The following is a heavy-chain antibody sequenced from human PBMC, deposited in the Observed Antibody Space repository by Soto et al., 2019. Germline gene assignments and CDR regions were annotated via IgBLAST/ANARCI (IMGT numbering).Heavy chain of an antibody. CDR1: GYRITEVS. V-gene: IGHV1-24*01. CDR2: FDPEDGET. CDR3: ATVVLRFLEWQRTNWFDP. J-gene: IGHJ5*02. Sequence: APVKGSCKVAGYRITEVSRRWGRKAHGKGLEWMGGFDPEDGETIYAQKFQGRVTMTEDTSTDTAYMELSSLRSEDTAVYYCATVVLRFLEWQRTNWFDPWGQGTLVTVSS. D-gene: IGHD3-3*01.